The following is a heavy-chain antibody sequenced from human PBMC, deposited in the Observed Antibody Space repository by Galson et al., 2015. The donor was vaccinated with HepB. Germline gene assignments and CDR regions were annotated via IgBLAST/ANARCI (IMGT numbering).Heavy chain of an antibody. V-gene: IGHV3-30-3*01. D-gene: IGHD1-26*01. Sequence: SLRLSCAASGFTLNIYAMHWVRQAPGKGLEWVAVISYDGSNKYYADSVKGRFTISRDNSKNTLYLQMNSLRAEDTAVYYCARDGSARYHSYYYMDVWGKGTTVTVSS. CDR1: GFTLNIYA. CDR2: ISYDGSNK. CDR3: ARDGSARYHSYYYMDV. J-gene: IGHJ6*03.